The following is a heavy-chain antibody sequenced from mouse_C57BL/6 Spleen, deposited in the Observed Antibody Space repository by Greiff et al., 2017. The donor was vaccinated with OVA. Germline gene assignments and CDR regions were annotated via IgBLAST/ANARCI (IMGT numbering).Heavy chain of an antibody. Sequence: VQRVESGPELVKPGASVKISCKASGYAFSSSWMNWVKQRPGKGLEWIGRIYPGDGDTNYNGKFKGKATLTADKSSSTAYMQLSSLTSEDSAVYVYARNIITAEVAPGYWGQGTTLTVSS. J-gene: IGHJ2*01. V-gene: IGHV1-82*01. CDR1: GYAFSSSW. CDR2: IYPGDGDT. CDR3: ARNIITAEVAPGY. D-gene: IGHD1-1*01.